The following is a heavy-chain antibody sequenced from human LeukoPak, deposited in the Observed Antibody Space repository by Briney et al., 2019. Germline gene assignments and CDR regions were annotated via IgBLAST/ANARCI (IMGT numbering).Heavy chain of an antibody. J-gene: IGHJ6*02. D-gene: IGHD2-2*01. CDR3: ARVPNSDCSSTSCENYYYYYGMDV. CDR1: GFTFSSYE. V-gene: IGHV3-48*03. CDR2: ISSSGSTM. Sequence: PGGSLRLSCAASGFTFSSYEMNWVRQAPGKGLERVSYISSSGSTMYYADSVQGRFTISRDNAKNSLYLQMNGLRAEDTAVYYCARVPNSDCSSTSCENYYYYYGMDVWGQGTTVTVSS.